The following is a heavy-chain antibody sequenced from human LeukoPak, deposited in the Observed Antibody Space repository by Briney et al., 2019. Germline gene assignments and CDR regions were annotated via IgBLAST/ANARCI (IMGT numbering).Heavy chain of an antibody. V-gene: IGHV3-7*01. D-gene: IGHD1-26*01. J-gene: IGHJ5*02. CDR3: ARDGSGSHL. CDR1: GFTFSSSW. CDR2: IKEDGTAK. Sequence: PGGSLRLSCAASGFTFSSSWMAWVRQAPGKGLEWVGNIKEDGTAKNYVVSVRGRFTISRDNAKNSLYLQMNSLRAEDTAVYYCARDGSGSHLWGQGTLVTVSS.